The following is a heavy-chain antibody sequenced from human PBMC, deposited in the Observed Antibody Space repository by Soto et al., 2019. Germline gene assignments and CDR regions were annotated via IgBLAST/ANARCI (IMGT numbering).Heavy chain of an antibody. CDR1: GFTFSTYS. J-gene: IGHJ6*03. CDR2: ISSGSSTI. D-gene: IGHD5-12*01. CDR3: ARAFGATTNFYYYYYMDV. V-gene: IGHV3-48*01. Sequence: GGSLRLSCAASGFTFSTYSMNWVRQAPGKGLEWVSYISSGSSTIYYADSVKGRFTISRDNAKNSLYLQMNSLRAEVTAIFYCARAFGATTNFYYYYYMDVWGQGTTVTVSS.